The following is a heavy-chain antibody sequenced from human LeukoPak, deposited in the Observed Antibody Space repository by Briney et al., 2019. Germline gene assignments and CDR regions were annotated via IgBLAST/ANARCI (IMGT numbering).Heavy chain of an antibody. J-gene: IGHJ4*02. CDR2: IYTGGSA. CDR1: GITVSSNY. CDR3: ARGRDGYHLSPWDY. Sequence: GGSLRLSCAASGITVSSNYMSWVRQAPGKGLEWVSVIYTGGSAYYADSVKGRITISRDNTKNTLYLQMNSLRAEDTAVYYCARGRDGYHLSPWDYWGQGTLVTVSS. D-gene: IGHD5-24*01. V-gene: IGHV3-66*01.